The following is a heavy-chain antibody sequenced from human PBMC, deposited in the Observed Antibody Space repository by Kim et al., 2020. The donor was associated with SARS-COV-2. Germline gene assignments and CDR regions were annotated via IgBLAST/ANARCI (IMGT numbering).Heavy chain of an antibody. V-gene: IGHV4-59*01. J-gene: IGHJ6*01. Sequence: SETLSLTCTVSGGSISSYYWSWIRQPPGKGLGWIGYIYYSWSTNYNLSFKSRVTISVDTSNNQFSLKLSSVTAADTSVYYCSRSGYCSGGSCYYYYYSG. D-gene: IGHD2-15*01. CDR1: GGSISSYY. CDR2: IYYSWST. CDR3: SRSGYCSGGSCYYYYYSG.